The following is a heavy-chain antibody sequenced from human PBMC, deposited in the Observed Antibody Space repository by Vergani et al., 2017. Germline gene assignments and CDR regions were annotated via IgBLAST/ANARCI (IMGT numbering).Heavy chain of an antibody. CDR1: GFTFSSYG. Sequence: QVQLVESGGGVVQPGRSLRLSCAASGFTFSSYGMHWVRQAPGKGLEWVAVISYDGSNKYYADSVKGRFTISRDNSKNTLYLQMNSLRAEDTAVYYCARDGGYSSSSNFDYWGQGTLVTVSS. CDR2: ISYDGSNK. D-gene: IGHD6-6*01. V-gene: IGHV3-30*03. CDR3: ARDGGYSSSSNFDY. J-gene: IGHJ4*02.